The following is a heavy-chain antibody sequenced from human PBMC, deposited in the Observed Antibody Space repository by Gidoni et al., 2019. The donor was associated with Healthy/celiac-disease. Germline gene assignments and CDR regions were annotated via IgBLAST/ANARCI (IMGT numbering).Heavy chain of an antibody. CDR2: RSYDGSNK. J-gene: IGHJ3*02. V-gene: IGHV3-30*18. CDR1: VFTFSSYG. D-gene: IGHD6-19*01. CDR3: AKDLGSSGWYGTSGAFDI. Sequence: QVQLVESGGGVVQPGRSLRLSCAASVFTFSSYGMHWVRQAPGKGLEWVAVRSYDGSNKYYADSVKGRFTISRDNSKNTLYLQMNSLRAEDTAVYYCAKDLGSSGWYGTSGAFDIWGQGTMVTVSS.